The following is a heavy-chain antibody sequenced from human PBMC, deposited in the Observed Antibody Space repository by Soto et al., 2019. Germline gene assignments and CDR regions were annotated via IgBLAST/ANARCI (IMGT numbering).Heavy chain of an antibody. V-gene: IGHV3-30-3*01. CDR2: ISYDGSNK. J-gene: IGHJ4*02. CDR1: GFTFSSYA. D-gene: IGHD6-19*01. CDR3: ARDPVLAFVAAYYFDY. Sequence: QVQLVESGGGVVQPGRSLRLSCAASGFTFSSYAMHWVRQAPGQGLEWVAVISYDGSNKYYADSVKGRFTISRDNSKNTLYLQMNSLRAEDTAVYYCARDPVLAFVAAYYFDYWGQGTLVTVSS.